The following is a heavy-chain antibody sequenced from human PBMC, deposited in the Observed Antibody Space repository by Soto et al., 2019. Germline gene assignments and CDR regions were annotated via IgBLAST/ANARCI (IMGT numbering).Heavy chain of an antibody. CDR2: ICGSGGNT. CDR3: AKDEGLYSSSSDLGYFDY. V-gene: IGHV3-23*01. D-gene: IGHD6-6*01. J-gene: IGHJ4*02. Sequence: EVQLLESGGGLVQPGGSLRLSCAASGFTFSSYAMSWVRQAPGKGLEWVSAICGSGGNTYYADSVKGRFTISRDNSKNTLYLQMNSLRAEDTAVYYCAKDEGLYSSSSDLGYFDYWGQGTLVTVSS. CDR1: GFTFSSYA.